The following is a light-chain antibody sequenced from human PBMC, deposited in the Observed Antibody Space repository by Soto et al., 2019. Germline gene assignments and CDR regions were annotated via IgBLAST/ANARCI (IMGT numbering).Light chain of an antibody. J-gene: IGLJ2*01. CDR1: SSDVGGYNY. V-gene: IGLV2-14*01. CDR3: SSYTSSSVV. Sequence: QPVLTQAASVSGSPGQSITISCTGTSSDVGGYNYVSWYQQHPGKAPKLMIYDVSNRPSGVSNRFSGSKSGNTASLTISGLQAEDEADYYCSSYTSSSVVFGGGTKLTVL. CDR2: DVS.